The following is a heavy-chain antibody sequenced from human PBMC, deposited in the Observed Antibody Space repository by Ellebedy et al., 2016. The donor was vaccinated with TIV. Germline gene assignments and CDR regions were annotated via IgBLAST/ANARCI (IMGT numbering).Heavy chain of an antibody. J-gene: IGHJ4*02. CDR1: GFTFSSYA. D-gene: IGHD1-14*01. Sequence: GESLKISCAASGFTFSSYAMSWVRQAQGKGLEWVSGFSDSTYYADSVKGRFTISRDNSKNTLYLQMNSLRAEDTAIYYCAKGRSGTYIHHAFDYWGQGTLVTVSS. CDR2: FSDST. V-gene: IGHV3-23*01. CDR3: AKGRSGTYIHHAFDY.